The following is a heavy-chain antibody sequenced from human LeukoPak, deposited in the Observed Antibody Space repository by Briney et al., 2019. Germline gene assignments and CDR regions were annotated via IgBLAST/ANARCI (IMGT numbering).Heavy chain of an antibody. Sequence: GGSLRLSCAASGFTFSSYSMNWVRQAPGKGLEWVSSISSSSSYIYYADSVKGRSTISRDNAKNSLYLQMNSLRAEDTAVYYCAGDKGSGWTFDYWGQGTLVTVSS. CDR3: AGDKGSGWTFDY. CDR1: GFTFSSYS. CDR2: ISSSSSYI. J-gene: IGHJ4*02. V-gene: IGHV3-21*01. D-gene: IGHD6-19*01.